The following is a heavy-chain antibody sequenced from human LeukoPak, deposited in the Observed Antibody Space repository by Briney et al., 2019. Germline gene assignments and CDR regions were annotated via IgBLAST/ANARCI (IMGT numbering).Heavy chain of an antibody. CDR2: ISYDGSNK. CDR1: GFTFSSYG. Sequence: PGGSLRLSCAASGFTFSSYGMHWVRQAPGKGLEWVAVISYDGSNKYYADSVKGRFTISRDNSKNTLYLQMNSLRAEDTAVYYCAKDLFGLRGCSGYDLGGFDYWGQGTLVTVSS. J-gene: IGHJ4*02. V-gene: IGHV3-30*18. D-gene: IGHD5-12*01. CDR3: AKDLFGLRGCSGYDLGGFDY.